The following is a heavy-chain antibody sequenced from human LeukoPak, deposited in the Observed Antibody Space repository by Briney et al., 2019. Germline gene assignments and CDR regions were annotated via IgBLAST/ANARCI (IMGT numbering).Heavy chain of an antibody. CDR1: GFTFSIYA. J-gene: IGHJ4*02. CDR3: AREASGNYHVFDS. V-gene: IGHV3-30*04. CDR2: VSYDGSNK. D-gene: IGHD1-26*01. Sequence: GGSLRLSCAASGFTFSIYAMHWVRQAPGKGLEWVAVVSYDGSNKYYANSVKGRFTISRDNAKKSVYLEMTDLRAEDNAVYYCAREASGNYHVFDSWGQGTLVTVSS.